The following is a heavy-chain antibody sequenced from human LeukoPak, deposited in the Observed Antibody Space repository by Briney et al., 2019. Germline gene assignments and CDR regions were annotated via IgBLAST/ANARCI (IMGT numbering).Heavy chain of an antibody. D-gene: IGHD1-26*01. CDR1: GFTLSSYW. CDR3: ASVSGSYNIDN. V-gene: IGHV3-7*01. CDR2: IKQDGTKK. J-gene: IGHJ4*02. Sequence: GGSLRLSCAASGFTLSSYWMSWVRQTPGKGLEWVANIKQDGTKKYYVNSVKGRFSIFRDNAKNSLSLQMDSLTAEDTAVYYCASVSGSYNIDNWGQGTLVTVSS.